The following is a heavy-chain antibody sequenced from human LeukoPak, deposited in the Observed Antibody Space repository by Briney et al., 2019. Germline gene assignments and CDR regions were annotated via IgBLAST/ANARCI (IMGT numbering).Heavy chain of an antibody. J-gene: IGHJ6*02. V-gene: IGHV4-31*03. Sequence: SQTLSLTCTVSGGSISSGGYYWSWIRQHPGKGLEWIGYIYYSGSTYYNPSLKSRVTISVDTSKNQFSLKLSSVTAADTAVYYCARRRIVGATGYYYGMDVWGQGTTVTVSS. CDR3: ARRRIVGATGYYYGMDV. CDR1: GGSISSGGYY. CDR2: IYYSGST. D-gene: IGHD1-26*01.